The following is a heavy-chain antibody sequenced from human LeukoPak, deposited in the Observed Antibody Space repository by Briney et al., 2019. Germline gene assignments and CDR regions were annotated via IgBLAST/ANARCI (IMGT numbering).Heavy chain of an antibody. CDR3: ARGHYYDSSGYRQTFDI. V-gene: IGHV4-59*01. CDR2: IYYSGST. CDR1: GGSISSYY. D-gene: IGHD3-22*01. Sequence: SETLSLTCTVSGGSISSYYWSWIRQPPGKGLEWIGYIYYSGSTNYNPSLKSRVTISVDTSKNQFSLKLSSVTAADTAVYYCARGHYYDSSGYRQTFDIWGQGTMVTVSS. J-gene: IGHJ3*02.